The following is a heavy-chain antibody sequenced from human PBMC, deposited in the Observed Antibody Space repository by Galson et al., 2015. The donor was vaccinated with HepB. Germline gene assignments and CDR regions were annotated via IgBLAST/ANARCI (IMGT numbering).Heavy chain of an antibody. CDR2: IHPGDSDT. J-gene: IGHJ5*02. CDR1: GYSFTSYW. CDR3: ASLPKYSSGWYAFVP. V-gene: IGHV5-51*03. Sequence: QSGAEVKKPGESLKISCKGSGYSFTSYWIGWVRQMPGKGLEWMGIIHPGDSDTRYSPSFQGQVTISADKSISTAYLLWSSLKASDTAMYYCASLPKYSSGWYAFVPWGQGTLVTVAS. D-gene: IGHD6-19*01.